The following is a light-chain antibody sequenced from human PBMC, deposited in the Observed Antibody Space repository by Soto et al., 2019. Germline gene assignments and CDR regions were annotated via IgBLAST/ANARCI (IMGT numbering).Light chain of an antibody. CDR1: QSISSW. CDR2: KAS. J-gene: IGKJ1*01. CDR3: QQYNSYSWT. Sequence: DIQMTQSPSTLSASVGDRVTITCRASQSISSWLAWYQQKPGKAPKLLIYKASSLEGGVPSRFSGSGSGTEFNLTISSLQPDDFATYYCQQYNSYSWTFGQGTKVQIK. V-gene: IGKV1-5*03.